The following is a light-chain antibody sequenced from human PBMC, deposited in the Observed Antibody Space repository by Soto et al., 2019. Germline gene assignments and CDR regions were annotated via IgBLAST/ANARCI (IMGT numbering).Light chain of an antibody. V-gene: IGKV1-39*01. CDR2: SAS. Sequence: DILMTQSPASLSASVGDRVTITCRASQNISSYLNWYQQKAGAAPKLLIYSASTLQSGVPSRFSGSGFGTDYTITISSLQPADFAVYYCQQTFRTPHTFGHGTKLDIK. J-gene: IGKJ2*01. CDR3: QQTFRTPHT. CDR1: QNISSY.